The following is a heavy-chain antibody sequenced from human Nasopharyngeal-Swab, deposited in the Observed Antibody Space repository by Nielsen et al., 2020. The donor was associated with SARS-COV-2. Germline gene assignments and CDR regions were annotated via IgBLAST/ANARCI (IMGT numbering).Heavy chain of an antibody. CDR1: GGSISSYY. V-gene: IGHV4-59*01. D-gene: IGHD2-15*01. Sequence: ESLKISCTVSGGSISSYYWSWIRQPPGKGLEWIGYIYYSGSTNYNPSLKSRVTISVDTSKNQFSLKLSSVTAADTAVYYCARDSTPVYYYYYMDVWAKGPRSPSP. CDR3: ARDSTPVYYYYYMDV. J-gene: IGHJ6*03. CDR2: IYYSGST.